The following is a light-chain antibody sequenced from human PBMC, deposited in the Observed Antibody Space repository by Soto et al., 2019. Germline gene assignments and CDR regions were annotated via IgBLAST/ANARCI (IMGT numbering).Light chain of an antibody. CDR2: HAS. Sequence: DIQMTQSPSSLSASIGDRVTIACRASQGINNYLAWYQQKPGKVPNLLIYHASTLQSGVPSRFSGSGSGTDFTLTINSLLPEDVASDFFQNYDNVPVIFGPGTKVDIK. CDR1: QGINNY. V-gene: IGKV1-27*01. CDR3: QNYDNVPVI. J-gene: IGKJ3*01.